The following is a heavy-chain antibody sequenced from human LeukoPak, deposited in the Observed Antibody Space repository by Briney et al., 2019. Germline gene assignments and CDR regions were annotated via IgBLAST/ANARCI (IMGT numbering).Heavy chain of an antibody. D-gene: IGHD3-3*01. CDR2: IYYSGST. CDR3: AREVEWLDY. J-gene: IGHJ4*02. CDR1: GGSISSYY. V-gene: IGHV4-59*01. Sequence: SETLSLTCTVSGGSISSYYWSWIRQPPGKGLEWIGYIYYSGSTNYNPSLKSRVTISVDTSKNQFPLKLSSVTAADTAVYYCAREVEWLDYWGQGTLVTVSS.